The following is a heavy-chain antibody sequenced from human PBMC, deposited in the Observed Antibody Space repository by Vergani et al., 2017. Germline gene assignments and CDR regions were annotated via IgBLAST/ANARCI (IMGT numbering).Heavy chain of an antibody. Sequence: VQLVESGGGVVQPGRSLRLSCAASGFTFSSYGMHWVRQAPGKGLEWVAVIWYDGSNKYYADSVKGRFTISRDNSKNTLYLQMNSLRAEDTAVYYCARVPYSSSSAFTYYYYYYMDVWGKGTTVTVSS. CDR3: ARVPYSSSSAFTYYYYYYMDV. V-gene: IGHV3-33*01. D-gene: IGHD6-6*01. CDR1: GFTFSSYG. CDR2: IWYDGSNK. J-gene: IGHJ6*03.